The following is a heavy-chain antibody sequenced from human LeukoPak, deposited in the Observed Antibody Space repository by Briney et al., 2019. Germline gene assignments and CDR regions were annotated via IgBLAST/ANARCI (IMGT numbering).Heavy chain of an antibody. CDR3: ARIEYCSGGSCYTGAFDI. Sequence: GGSLRLSCPASGFTVTSNYMSCVRQAPGKGLDWVSAIYSGGSTYYADSVKGRFTSPRDNSKNTLYLQMNSLRGEDTAVYYCARIEYCSGGSCYTGAFDIWGQGTMVTVSS. CDR1: GFTVTSNY. V-gene: IGHV3-53*01. D-gene: IGHD2-15*01. CDR2: IYSGGST. J-gene: IGHJ3*02.